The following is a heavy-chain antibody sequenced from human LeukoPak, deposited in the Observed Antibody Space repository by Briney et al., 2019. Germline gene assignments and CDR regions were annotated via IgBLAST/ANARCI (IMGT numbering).Heavy chain of an antibody. CDR1: GFTFSSYA. Sequence: SGGSLRLSCAASGFTFSSYAMSWVRQAPGKGLEWVSAISGSGGSTYYADSVKGRFTISRDNSKNTLYLQMNSLRAEDTAVYYCAEDSLMAIWENDAFDIWGQGTMVTVSS. CDR3: AEDSLMAIWENDAFDI. D-gene: IGHD1-26*01. CDR2: ISGSGGST. J-gene: IGHJ3*02. V-gene: IGHV3-23*01.